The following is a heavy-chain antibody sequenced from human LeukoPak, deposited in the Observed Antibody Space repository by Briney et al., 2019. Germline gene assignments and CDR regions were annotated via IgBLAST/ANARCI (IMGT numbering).Heavy chain of an antibody. CDR3: ARGRRRFVVVPAAIDY. CDR2: INHSGST. D-gene: IGHD2-2*02. V-gene: IGHV4-34*01. CDR1: GGSFSGYY. Sequence: SETLSLTCAVYGGSFSGYYWSWIRQPPGKGLEWIGEINHSGSTNYKPSLKSRVTISVDKSKNQFSLKLSSVTAADTAVYYCARGRRRFVVVPAAIDYWGQGTLVTVSS. J-gene: IGHJ4*02.